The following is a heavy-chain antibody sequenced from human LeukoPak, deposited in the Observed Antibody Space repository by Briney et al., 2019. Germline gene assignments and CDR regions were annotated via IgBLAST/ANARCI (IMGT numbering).Heavy chain of an antibody. Sequence: GGSLRLSCTASGFTFGDYAMSWFRQAPGKGLEWVANIKQDGSEKYYVDSVKGRFTISRDNAKNSLYLQMNSLRVEDTAVYYCVRAMDVWGQGTTVTVSS. CDR1: GFTFGDYA. V-gene: IGHV3-7*03. J-gene: IGHJ6*02. CDR3: VRAMDV. CDR2: IKQDGSEK.